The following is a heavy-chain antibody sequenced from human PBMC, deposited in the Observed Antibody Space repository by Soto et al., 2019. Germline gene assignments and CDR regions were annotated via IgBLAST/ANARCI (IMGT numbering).Heavy chain of an antibody. Sequence: KPSETLSLTCAVYGGSFSGYYWSWIRQPPGKGLEWIGEINHSGSTNYNPSLKSRVTISVDTSKNQFSLKLSSVTAADTAVYYCARHPLLLWFGHNWFDPWGQGTLVTVSS. V-gene: IGHV4-34*01. D-gene: IGHD3-10*01. CDR3: ARHPLLLWFGHNWFDP. CDR2: INHSGST. CDR1: GGSFSGYY. J-gene: IGHJ5*02.